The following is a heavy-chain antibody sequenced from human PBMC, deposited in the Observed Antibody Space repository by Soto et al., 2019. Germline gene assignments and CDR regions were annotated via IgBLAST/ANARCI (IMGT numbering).Heavy chain of an antibody. V-gene: IGHV3-21*01. D-gene: IGHD2-2*01. CDR1: GFTFSSYS. Sequence: GGSLRLSCAASGFTFSSYSMNWVRQAPGKGLEWVSSIRSSSSYIYYADSVKGRFTISRDNAKNSLYLQMNSLRAEDTAVYYCASSPNPHCSSTSCYLYYFDYWGQGTLVTVSS. CDR2: IRSSSSYI. J-gene: IGHJ4*02. CDR3: ASSPNPHCSSTSCYLYYFDY.